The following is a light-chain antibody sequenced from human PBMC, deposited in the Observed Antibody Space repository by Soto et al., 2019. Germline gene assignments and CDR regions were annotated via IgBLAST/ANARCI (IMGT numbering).Light chain of an antibody. J-gene: IGKJ5*01. Sequence: VGDRVTLTCRASQSLGRWLAWYQQKPGKAPRLLIHDVSSLQSGVRSRFSGSGSGTEFTLTISSLQSEEFAVYFCQQYNNWPINFGQGKLLEIK. CDR1: QSLGRW. CDR2: DVS. V-gene: IGKV1-5*01. CDR3: QQYNNWPIN.